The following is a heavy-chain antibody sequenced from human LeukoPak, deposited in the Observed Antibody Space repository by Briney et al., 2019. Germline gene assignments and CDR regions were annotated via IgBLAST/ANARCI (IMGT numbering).Heavy chain of an antibody. Sequence: SETLSLTCTVSGGSISSSYWTWIRQPPGKGLEWIGYTHYSGSTNYNPSLKSRVTISVDTSKNQLSLKLSSVTAADTAVHYCARDYYDSNGYYYGMDVWGQGATVTVSS. D-gene: IGHD3-22*01. J-gene: IGHJ6*02. CDR2: THYSGST. V-gene: IGHV4-59*01. CDR3: ARDYYDSNGYYYGMDV. CDR1: GGSISSSY.